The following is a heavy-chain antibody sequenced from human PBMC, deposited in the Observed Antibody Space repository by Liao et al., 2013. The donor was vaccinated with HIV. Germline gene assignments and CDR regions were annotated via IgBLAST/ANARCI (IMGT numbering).Heavy chain of an antibody. J-gene: IGHJ4*02. Sequence: QVRLQESGPGLVKPSQTLSLTCTVSGDLIRRDNYYWTWIRQPAGKGLEWIGHIYTGMSTTGTTNYNPSLKSRVSISADTSSNHVSLKLTSVTAADTAVYYCARGGVYARFDYWGQGTLVTVSS. CDR2: IYTGMSTTGTT. CDR3: ARGGVYARFDY. D-gene: IGHD2-8*01. CDR1: GDLIRRDNYY. V-gene: IGHV4-61*02.